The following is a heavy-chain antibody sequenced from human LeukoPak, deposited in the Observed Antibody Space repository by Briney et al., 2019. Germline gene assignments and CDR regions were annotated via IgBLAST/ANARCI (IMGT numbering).Heavy chain of an antibody. V-gene: IGHV4-4*09. Sequence: PSETLSLTCAVPGVSISRYYWSWMRQPPGKGLEWIGHIYASGSTNYSPSLKSRVTISVDTSKTQFSLKLSSVTAADTAVYYCAIAQLGIDWYFDLWGRGTLVTVSS. CDR1: GVSISRYY. CDR2: IYASGST. CDR3: AIAQLGIDWYFDL. J-gene: IGHJ2*01. D-gene: IGHD7-27*01.